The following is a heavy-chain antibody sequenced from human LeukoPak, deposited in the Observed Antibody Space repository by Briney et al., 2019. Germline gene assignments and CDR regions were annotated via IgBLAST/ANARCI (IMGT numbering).Heavy chain of an antibody. CDR3: AXXXXAGSYDAFDI. Sequence: SETLSLTCTVSGGSISSYYWSWIRQPPGKGLEWIGYIYYSGSTNYNPSLKSRVTISVDTSKNQFSLKLSSVTAADTAVYYCAXXXXAGSYDAFDIWGQGTMVTVSS. J-gene: IGHJ3*02. CDR2: IYYSGST. D-gene: IGHD1-26*01. CDR1: GGSISSYY. V-gene: IGHV4-59*08.